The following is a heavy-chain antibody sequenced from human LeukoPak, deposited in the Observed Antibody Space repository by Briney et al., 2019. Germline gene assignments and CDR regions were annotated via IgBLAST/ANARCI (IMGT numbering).Heavy chain of an antibody. CDR1: GGSISRGSYY. V-gene: IGHV4-61*02. J-gene: IGHJ4*02. CDR3: ARGGYYYPFDY. CDR2: FHTSGST. Sequence: SETLSLTCNVSGGSISRGSYYWSWIRQPAGKGLEWIGRFHTSGSTNYNPSLKSRVTISLDTSKNQFSLKLTSVTAADTAVYYCARGGYYYPFDYWGQGTLVTVSS. D-gene: IGHD3-22*01.